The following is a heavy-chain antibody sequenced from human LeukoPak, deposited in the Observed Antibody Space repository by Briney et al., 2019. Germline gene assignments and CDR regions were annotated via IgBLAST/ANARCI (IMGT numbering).Heavy chain of an antibody. CDR3: ARDKDIVVVPAAILSESYYYGMDV. Sequence: GGSLRLSCAASGFTFGSYGMHWVRQAPGKGLEWVAVIWYDGSNKYYADSVKGRFTISRDKSKNTLHLQMNSLRAEDTAVYYCARDKDIVVVPAAILSESYYYGMDVWGQGTTVTVSS. D-gene: IGHD2-2*02. CDR1: GFTFGSYG. J-gene: IGHJ6*02. V-gene: IGHV3-33*01. CDR2: IWYDGSNK.